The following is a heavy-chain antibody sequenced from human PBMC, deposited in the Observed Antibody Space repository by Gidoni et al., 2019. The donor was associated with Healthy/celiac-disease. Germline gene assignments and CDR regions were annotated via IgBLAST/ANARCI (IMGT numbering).Heavy chain of an antibody. D-gene: IGHD3-22*01. V-gene: IGHV2-5*02. Sequence: QITLKESGPTLVKPTQTLTLTCTFYGFSLSTTGVGVGWLRQHPGKALEWLALSYWDDDKRYSPSLKRRLTITKDTSKNQVVLTRTNMDPVDTATYYCAHSERVRLVPYYYDSSGYSFDYWGQGTLVTVSS. J-gene: IGHJ4*02. CDR3: AHSERVRLVPYYYDSSGYSFDY. CDR1: GFSLSTTGVG. CDR2: SYWDDDK.